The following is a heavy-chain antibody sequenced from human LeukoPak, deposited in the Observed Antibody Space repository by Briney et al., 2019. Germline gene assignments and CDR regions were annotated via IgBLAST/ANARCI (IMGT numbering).Heavy chain of an antibody. J-gene: IGHJ4*02. V-gene: IGHV4-59*12. CDR1: GGSFSSYY. Sequence: SETLSLTYAVDGGSFSSYYWSWIRQPPGKGLEWIGYIYYSGSTNYNPSLKSRVTMSVDMSKNQFSLKLRSVTAADTAVYYCARDVVAARGSFDYWGQGTLVTVSS. CDR2: IYYSGST. CDR3: ARDVVAARGSFDY. D-gene: IGHD2-2*01.